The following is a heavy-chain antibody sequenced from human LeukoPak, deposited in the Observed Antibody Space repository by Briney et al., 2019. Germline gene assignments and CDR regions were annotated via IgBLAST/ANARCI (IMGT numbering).Heavy chain of an antibody. V-gene: IGHV3-23*01. Sequence: GGSLKLSCAASGLTFSSYAMSWVRQAPGKGLEWVSAISGGGVITYYADSVKGRYTISRDNSKNTLYLQMNSLRAEDTAVYYCASGYGSGSNYRLGYWGQGTLVTVSS. CDR2: ISGGGVIT. CDR3: ASGYGSGSNYRLGY. CDR1: GLTFSSYA. D-gene: IGHD3-10*01. J-gene: IGHJ4*02.